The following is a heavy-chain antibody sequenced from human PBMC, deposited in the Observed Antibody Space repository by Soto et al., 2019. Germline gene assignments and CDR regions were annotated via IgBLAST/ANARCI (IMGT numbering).Heavy chain of an antibody. CDR3: ARVQDIVLMVYAPNWFDP. V-gene: IGHV1-18*01. D-gene: IGHD2-8*01. CDR1: GYTFTSYG. CDR2: ISAYNGNT. Sequence: ASVKVSCKASGYTFTSYGISWVRQAPGQGLEWMGWISAYNGNTNYAQKLQGRATMTTDTSTSTAYMELRSLRSDDTAVYYCARVQDIVLMVYAPNWFDPWGQGTLVTVSS. J-gene: IGHJ5*02.